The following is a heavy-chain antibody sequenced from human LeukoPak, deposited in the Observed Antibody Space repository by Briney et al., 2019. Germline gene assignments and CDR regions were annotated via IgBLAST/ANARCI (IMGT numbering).Heavy chain of an antibody. CDR3: ARVSPRLGVGYYYYYMDV. Sequence: GGSLRLSCAASGFTFSSYSMNWVRQAPGKGLEWVSSISSSSSYIYYADSVKGRFTISRDNAKNSLYLQMNSLRAEDTAVYYCARVSPRLGVGYYYYYMDVWGKGTTVTVSS. D-gene: IGHD2-15*01. J-gene: IGHJ6*03. CDR2: ISSSSSYI. CDR1: GFTFSSYS. V-gene: IGHV3-21*01.